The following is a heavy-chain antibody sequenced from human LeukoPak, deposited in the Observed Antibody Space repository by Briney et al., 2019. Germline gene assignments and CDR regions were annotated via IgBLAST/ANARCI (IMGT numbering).Heavy chain of an antibody. D-gene: IGHD3-16*01. J-gene: IGHJ4*02. CDR3: AKDQWPRYDYVWGSSFDY. CDR2: ISGSGGST. V-gene: IGHV3-23*01. CDR1: GFTFSSYA. Sequence: QTGGSLRLSCAASGFTFSSYAMSWVRQAPGKGLEWVSAISGSGGSTYYADSVKGRFTISRDNSKNTLYLQMNSLRAEDTAVYYCAKDQWPRYDYVWGSSFDYWGQGTLVTVSS.